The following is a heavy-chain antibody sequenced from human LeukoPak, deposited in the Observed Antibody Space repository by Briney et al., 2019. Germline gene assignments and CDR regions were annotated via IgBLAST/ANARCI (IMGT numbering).Heavy chain of an antibody. CDR3: ARGWFGELHMYYFDY. CDR1: GYTFTGYY. V-gene: IGHV1-2*02. D-gene: IGHD3-10*01. J-gene: IGHJ4*02. Sequence: GASVKVSCKASGYTFTGYYMHWVRQAPGQGLEWMGWINPNSGGTNYAQEFQGRVTMTRDTSISTAYMELSRLRSDDTAVYYCARGWFGELHMYYFDYWGQGTLVTVSS. CDR2: INPNSGGT.